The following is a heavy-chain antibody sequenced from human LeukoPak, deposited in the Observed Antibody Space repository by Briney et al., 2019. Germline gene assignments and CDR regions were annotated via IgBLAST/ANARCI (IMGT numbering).Heavy chain of an antibody. CDR1: GFTFDDYA. CDR2: ISWNSGSI. D-gene: IGHD6-13*01. J-gene: IGHJ4*02. CDR3: ARDGQKQQLFDY. V-gene: IGHV3-9*03. Sequence: GGSLRLSCAASGFTFDDYAMHWVRQAPGKGLEWVSGISWNSGSIGYAGSVKGRFTISRDNAKNSLYLQMNSLRAEDMALYYCARDGQKQQLFDYWGQGTLVTVSS.